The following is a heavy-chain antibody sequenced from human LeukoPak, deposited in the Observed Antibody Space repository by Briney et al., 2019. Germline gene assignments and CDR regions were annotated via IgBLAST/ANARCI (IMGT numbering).Heavy chain of an antibody. CDR3: AGTNGYSYVLDY. V-gene: IGHV1-69*05. D-gene: IGHD5-18*01. CDR2: IIPIFGTA. Sequence: SVKVSCKASGGTFSSYAISWVRQAPGQGLEWMGGIIPIFGTANYAQKFQGRVTITTDESTSTAYMELSSLRSEDTAVYYCAGTNGYSYVLDYWGQGTLVTVSS. CDR1: GGTFSSYA. J-gene: IGHJ4*02.